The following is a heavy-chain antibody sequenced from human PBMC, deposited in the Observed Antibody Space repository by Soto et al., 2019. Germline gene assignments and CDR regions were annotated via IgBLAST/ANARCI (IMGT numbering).Heavy chain of an antibody. Sequence: PWGSLRLSCEASGLTLSGHWMHWVRQAPGKGLLWVSRINSDGSRTSYADSVKGRFTISRDNAKNTLYLQMNSLRAEDTAVYYCARVALYSGYVDYYMDVWGKGATVTVSS. D-gene: IGHD5-12*01. CDR2: INSDGSRT. J-gene: IGHJ6*03. CDR1: GLTLSGHW. V-gene: IGHV3-74*01. CDR3: ARVALYSGYVDYYMDV.